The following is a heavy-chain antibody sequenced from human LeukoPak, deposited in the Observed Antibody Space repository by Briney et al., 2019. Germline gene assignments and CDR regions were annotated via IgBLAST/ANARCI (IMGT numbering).Heavy chain of an antibody. CDR1: GFTFSSYE. CDR3: ARDRCTNGVCYRGRRYFDY. Sequence: GGSLRLSCAASGFTFSSYEMNWVRQAPGKGLEWVSYISGSGITIYYADSVKGRFTISRDNAKNSLYLQMNSLRAEDTAVYYCARDRCTNGVCYRGRRYFDYWGQGTLVTVSS. J-gene: IGHJ4*02. V-gene: IGHV3-48*03. CDR2: ISGSGITI. D-gene: IGHD2-8*01.